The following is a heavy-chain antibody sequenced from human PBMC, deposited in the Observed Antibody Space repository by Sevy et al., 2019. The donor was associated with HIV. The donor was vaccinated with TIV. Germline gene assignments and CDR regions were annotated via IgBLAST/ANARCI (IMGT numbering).Heavy chain of an antibody. CDR3: AREAFSAFDY. CDR1: GGSISSYY. J-gene: IGHJ4*02. CDR2: IYYSGST. Sequence: SETLSLTCTVSGGSISSYYWSWIQQPPGKGLEWIGYIYYSGSTNYNPSLKSRVTISVDTSKNQFSLKLSSVTAADTAVYYCAREAFSAFDYWGQGTLVTVSS. V-gene: IGHV4-59*01.